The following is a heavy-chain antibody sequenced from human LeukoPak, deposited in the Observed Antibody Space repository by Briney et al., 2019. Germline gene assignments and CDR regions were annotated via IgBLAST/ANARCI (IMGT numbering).Heavy chain of an antibody. V-gene: IGHV3-53*01. Sequence: GGSLRLSCAASGVTVSSNYMSWVRQAPGKGLEWVSVIYSGGSTYYADSVKGRFTISRDNSKNTLYLQMNSLRAEDTAVYYCARDRKVGATQDYWGQGTLVTVSS. CDR3: ARDRKVGATQDY. D-gene: IGHD1-26*01. CDR2: IYSGGST. CDR1: GVTVSSNY. J-gene: IGHJ4*02.